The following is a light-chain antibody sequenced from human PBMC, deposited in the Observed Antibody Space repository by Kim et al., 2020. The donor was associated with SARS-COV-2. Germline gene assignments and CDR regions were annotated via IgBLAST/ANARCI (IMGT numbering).Light chain of an antibody. J-gene: IGKJ1*01. V-gene: IGKV3-15*01. Sequence: EIVMTQSPATLSLSPGERATLYCRASQSVSDNLAWYQQKPGQAPWLLIYGTSTRATGIPARFSGSGSGTEFTLTISSLQSEDFAVYCCQQYNDWPWTFGQGTKVDIK. CDR3: QQYNDWPWT. CDR2: GTS. CDR1: QSVSDN.